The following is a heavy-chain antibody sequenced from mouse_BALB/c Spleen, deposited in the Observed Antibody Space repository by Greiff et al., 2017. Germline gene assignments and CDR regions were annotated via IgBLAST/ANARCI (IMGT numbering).Heavy chain of an antibody. CDR3: ATLYYRYDLAWLAY. Sequence: VQVVESGPGLVQPSQSLSITCTVSGFSLTSYGVHWVRQSPGKGLEWLGVIWSGGSTDYNAAFISRLSISKDNSKSQVFFKMISLQANDTAIYYCATLYYRYDLAWLAYWGQGTLVTVSA. CDR2: IWSGGST. CDR1: GFSLTSYG. V-gene: IGHV2-2*02. D-gene: IGHD2-14*01. J-gene: IGHJ3*01.